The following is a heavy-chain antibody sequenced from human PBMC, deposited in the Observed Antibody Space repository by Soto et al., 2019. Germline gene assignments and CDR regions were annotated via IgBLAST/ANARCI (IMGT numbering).Heavy chain of an antibody. D-gene: IGHD3-3*01. J-gene: IGHJ4*02. CDR2: ISGSGGST. Sequence: GGSLRLSCAASGFTFSSYAMGWVRQAPGKGLEWASAISGSGGSTYYADSVKGRFTISRDNSKNTLYLQMNSLRAEDTAVYYCAKGQGYDFWSGYYHDYWGQGTLVTVSS. CDR3: AKGQGYDFWSGYYHDY. V-gene: IGHV3-23*01. CDR1: GFTFSSYA.